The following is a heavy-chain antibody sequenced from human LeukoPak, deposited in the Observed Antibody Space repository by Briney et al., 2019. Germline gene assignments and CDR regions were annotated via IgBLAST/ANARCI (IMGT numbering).Heavy chain of an antibody. Sequence: GESLKISCKGSGYTFTDWWIGWVRQVPGKGLEWMGIIYPGDSQTRYSPSFQGQVTISADKSISSAYLQWSSLKASDTAMYFCARFSGSSLDNNWFDPWGQGTLVTVPS. CDR2: IYPGDSQT. CDR1: GYTFTDWW. D-gene: IGHD1-1*01. J-gene: IGHJ5*02. CDR3: ARFSGSSLDNNWFDP. V-gene: IGHV5-51*01.